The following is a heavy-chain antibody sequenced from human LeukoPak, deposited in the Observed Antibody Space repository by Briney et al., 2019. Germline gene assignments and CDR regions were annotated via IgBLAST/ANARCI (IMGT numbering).Heavy chain of an antibody. V-gene: IGHV3-74*01. D-gene: IGHD1/OR15-1a*01. CDR3: ARDPRNKGFDP. J-gene: IGHJ5*02. Sequence: PGGSLRLSCAASGFTFSGYWMHWARQSPGKGLVRVSCINGDGSDTRYADSVKGRFTISRDNAKNTLYLQMNSLRVEDTAVYYCARDPRNKGFDPWGQGTLVTVSS. CDR1: GFTFSGYW. CDR2: INGDGSDT.